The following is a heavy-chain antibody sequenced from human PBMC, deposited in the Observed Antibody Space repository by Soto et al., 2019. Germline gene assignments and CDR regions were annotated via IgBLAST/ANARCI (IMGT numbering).Heavy chain of an antibody. V-gene: IGHV1-46*01. CDR2: INPSGGST. CDR1: GYSFTSYF. J-gene: IGHJ4*02. D-gene: IGHD3-22*01. Sequence: ASVKVSCKTSGYSFTSYFIHWVRQAPGQGLEWMGIINPSGGSTNYAQKLQGRVSMTRDRSTSTAHMELSSLRSDDTAMYYCAREYGNYDSSGYYAYWGQGTLVTVSS. CDR3: AREYGNYDSSGYYAY.